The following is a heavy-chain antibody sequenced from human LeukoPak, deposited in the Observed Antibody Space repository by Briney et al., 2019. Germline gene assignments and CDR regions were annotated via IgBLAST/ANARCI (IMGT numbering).Heavy chain of an antibody. CDR2: ISGSGGST. V-gene: IGHV3-23*01. CDR1: GFTFSSYA. J-gene: IGHJ4*02. Sequence: GGSLRLSCAASGFTFSSYAMSWVRQAPGKGLEWVSAISGSGGSTYYADSVKGRFTISRDNSKNTLYLQMNSLRAEDTALYYCAEDMDTAMVLTFDYWGQGTLVTVSS. D-gene: IGHD5-18*01. CDR3: AEDMDTAMVLTFDY.